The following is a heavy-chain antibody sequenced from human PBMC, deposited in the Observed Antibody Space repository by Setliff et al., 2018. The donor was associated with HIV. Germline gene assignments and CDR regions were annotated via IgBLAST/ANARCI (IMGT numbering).Heavy chain of an antibody. CDR3: ARAGMATLDY. D-gene: IGHD5-12*01. J-gene: IGHJ4*02. CDR1: GGSFSGYY. V-gene: IGHV4-34*01. CDR2: INHSGST. Sequence: PSETLSLTCAVYGGSFSGYYWSWIRQPPGKGLEWIGEINHSGSTNYNPSLKSRVTISVDTSKNQFSLKLSSVTAADTAVYYCARAGMATLDYWGQGTLVTVSS.